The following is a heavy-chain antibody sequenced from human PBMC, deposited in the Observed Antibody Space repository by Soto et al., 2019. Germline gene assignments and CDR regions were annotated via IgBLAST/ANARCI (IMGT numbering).Heavy chain of an antibody. CDR2: IYYSGST. CDR1: GGSISSYY. D-gene: IGHD3-9*01. J-gene: IGHJ4*02. CDR3: ARGNYDILTGYYHGGGAYYFDY. Sequence: QSQTLSLTCTVSGGSISSYYWSWIRQPPGKGLEWIGYIYYSGSTNYNPSLKSRVTISVDTSKNQFSLKLSSVTAADTAVYYCARGNYDILTGYYHGGGAYYFDYWGQGTLVTVSS. V-gene: IGHV4-59*01.